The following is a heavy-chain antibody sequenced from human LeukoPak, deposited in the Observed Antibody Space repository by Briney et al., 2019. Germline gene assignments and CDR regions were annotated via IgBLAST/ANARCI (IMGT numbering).Heavy chain of an antibody. CDR1: GYTFTSYY. CDR2: INPSGGST. J-gene: IGHJ4*02. D-gene: IGHD3-22*01. Sequence: ASVKVSCKASGYTFTSYYMHWVRQAPGQGLEWMGIINPSGGSTSYAQKFQGRVTMTRDTSTSTVYMELSSLRSEDTAVYYCARAYHYYDSSGQIDYWGQGTLVTVSS. CDR3: ARAYHYYDSSGQIDY. V-gene: IGHV1-46*01.